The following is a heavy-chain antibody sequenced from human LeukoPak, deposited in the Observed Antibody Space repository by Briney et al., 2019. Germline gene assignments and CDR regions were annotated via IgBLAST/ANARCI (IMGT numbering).Heavy chain of an antibody. CDR2: ISSSGHSI. J-gene: IGHJ4*02. D-gene: IGHD5-12*01. CDR1: GFTFSSYE. Sequence: GGSLRLSCVASGFTFSSYEMNWVRQAPGKGLKWVSYISSSGHSIHYADSMKGRLTISRDNSKNTLYLQMNSLRAEDTAVYYCARGPSGYHNTGGQGTLVTVSS. V-gene: IGHV3-48*03. CDR3: ARGPSGYHNT.